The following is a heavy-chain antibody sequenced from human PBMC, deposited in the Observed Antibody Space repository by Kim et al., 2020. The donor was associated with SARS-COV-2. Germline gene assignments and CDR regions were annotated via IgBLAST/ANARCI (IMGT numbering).Heavy chain of an antibody. CDR3: ARAGWEGAVGTAGFDY. J-gene: IGHJ4*02. D-gene: IGHD6-13*01. V-gene: IGHV1-46*01. CDR2: INPSGGST. Sequence: ASVKVSCKASGYTFTSYYMHWVRQAPGQGLEWMGIINPSGGSTSYAQKFQGRVTMTTDTSTSTVYMELTSLRSEDTAVYYCARAGWEGAVGTAGFDYWGQGTLVTVSS. CDR1: GYTFTSYY.